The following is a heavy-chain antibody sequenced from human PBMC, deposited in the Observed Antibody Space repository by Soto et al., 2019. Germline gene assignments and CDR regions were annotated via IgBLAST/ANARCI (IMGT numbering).Heavy chain of an antibody. CDR2: ISFRSSTI. CDR1: GFTFSTYS. D-gene: IGHD2-8*01. CDR3: ARDNGMAGSFDP. Sequence: QLVESGGGLVRPGGSLRLSCAASGFTFSTYSMNWARQAPGKGLEWVAYISFRSSTIFYADSVRGRFTISRDNAKNSLYLQMNTLRDEDTAVYYCARDNGMAGSFDPWGQGTLVTVSS. V-gene: IGHV3-48*02. J-gene: IGHJ5*02.